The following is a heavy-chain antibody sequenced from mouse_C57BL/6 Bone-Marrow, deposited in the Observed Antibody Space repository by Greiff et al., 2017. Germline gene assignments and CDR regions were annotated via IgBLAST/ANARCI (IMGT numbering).Heavy chain of an antibody. D-gene: IGHD4-1*02. V-gene: IGHV1-69*01. CDR3: ARSNWVYAMDY. J-gene: IGHJ4*01. Sequence: QVQLQQSGAELVMPGASVKLSCKASGYTFTSYWMPWVKQRPGQGLEWIGEIDPSDSYTNYNQKFKGKSTLTVDKSSSTAYMQLSSLTSEDSAVYYCARSNWVYAMDYWGQGTSVTVSS. CDR1: GYTFTSYW. CDR2: IDPSDSYT.